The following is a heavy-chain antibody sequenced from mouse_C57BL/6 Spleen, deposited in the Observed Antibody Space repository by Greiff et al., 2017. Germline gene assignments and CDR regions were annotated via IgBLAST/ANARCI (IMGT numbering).Heavy chain of an antibody. D-gene: IGHD1-1*01. CDR3: APYYYGSSPWYFDV. J-gene: IGHJ1*03. V-gene: IGHV1-42*01. Sequence: EVQLQESGPELVKPGASVKISCKASGYSFTGYYMNWVKQSPEKSLEWIGEINPSTGGTTYNQKFKAKATLTVDKSSSTAYMQLKSLTSEDSAVYYCAPYYYGSSPWYFDVWGTGTTVTVSS. CDR2: INPSTGGT. CDR1: GYSFTGYY.